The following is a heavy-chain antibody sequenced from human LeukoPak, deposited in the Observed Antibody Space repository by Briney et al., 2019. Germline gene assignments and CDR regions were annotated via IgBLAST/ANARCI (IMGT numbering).Heavy chain of an antibody. CDR2: IYYSGST. CDR1: GGSISSYY. CDR3: ASSSTDIAAAGLYFDY. J-gene: IGHJ4*02. D-gene: IGHD6-13*01. Sequence: SEALSLTCTVSGGSISSYYWSWIRQPPGKGLEWIGYIYYSGSTNYNPSLKSRVTISVDTSKNQFSLKLSSVTAADTAVYYCASSSTDIAAAGLYFDYWGQGTLVTVSS. V-gene: IGHV4-59*08.